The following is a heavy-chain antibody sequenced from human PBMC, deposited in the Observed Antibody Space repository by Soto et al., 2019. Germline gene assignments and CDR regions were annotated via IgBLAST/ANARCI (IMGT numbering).Heavy chain of an antibody. Sequence: SETLALTCDVSGGSISSSNWWSWVRQPPWKGLEWIGEIYHSGSTNYNPSLKSRVTISVDKSKNQFSLKLSSVTAADTAVYYCARDRRYSSSWHGTTGFDPWGQGTLVTVSS. CDR2: IYHSGST. J-gene: IGHJ5*02. D-gene: IGHD6-13*01. CDR1: GGSISSSNW. V-gene: IGHV4-4*02. CDR3: ARDRRYSSSWHGTTGFDP.